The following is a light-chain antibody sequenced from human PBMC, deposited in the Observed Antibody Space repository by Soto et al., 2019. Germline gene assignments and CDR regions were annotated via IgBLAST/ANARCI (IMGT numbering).Light chain of an antibody. V-gene: IGKV1-5*01. CDR3: QQYEGWT. J-gene: IGKJ1*01. Sequence: DIQMTQSPSSLSASVGDRVTITCRASQSISSWLAWYQQKPGKAPKLLIYDASSLESGVPSRFSGSGSGTEFTLTISSLQPDDFATYYCQQYEGWTFGQETKVEIK. CDR2: DAS. CDR1: QSISSW.